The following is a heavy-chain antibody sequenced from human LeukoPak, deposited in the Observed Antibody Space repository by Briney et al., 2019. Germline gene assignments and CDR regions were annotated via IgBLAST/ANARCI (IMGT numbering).Heavy chain of an antibody. J-gene: IGHJ3*02. Sequence: GGSLRLSCAASGFTFSSYWMSWVRQAPGKGLEWVANIKQDGSEKYYVDSVKGRFTISRDNAKNSLYLQMNSLRAEDTAVYYCARVSYDILTGSRAAFDIWGQGTMVTVSS. D-gene: IGHD3-9*01. CDR3: ARVSYDILTGSRAAFDI. CDR2: IKQDGSEK. CDR1: GFTFSSYW. V-gene: IGHV3-7*01.